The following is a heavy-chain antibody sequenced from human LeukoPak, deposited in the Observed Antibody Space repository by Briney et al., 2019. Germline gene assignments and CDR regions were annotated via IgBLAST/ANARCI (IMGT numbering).Heavy chain of an antibody. CDR2: IYTSGST. CDR3: AREPVTSYYYGMDV. J-gene: IGHJ6*02. V-gene: IGHV4-4*07. CDR1: GGSISSYY. D-gene: IGHD4-17*01. Sequence: SETLSLTCTVSGGSISSYYWSWIRQPAGKGLEWIGRIYTSGSTNYNPSLKSRVTMSVDTSKNQFSLKLSSVTAADAAVYYCAREPVTSYYYGMDVWGQGTTVTVSS.